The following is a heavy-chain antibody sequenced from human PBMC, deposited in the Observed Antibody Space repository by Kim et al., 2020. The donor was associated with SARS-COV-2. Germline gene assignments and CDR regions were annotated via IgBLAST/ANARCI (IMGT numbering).Heavy chain of an antibody. CDR2: ISYDGSNK. CDR3: ARDRFPHYYDSSGYYGASDY. J-gene: IGHJ4*02. V-gene: IGHV3-33*05. Sequence: GGSLRLSCAASGFTFSSYGMHWVRQAPGKGLEWVAVISYDGSNKYYADSVKGRFTISRDNSKNTLYLQMNSLRAEDTAVYYCARDRFPHYYDSSGYYGASDYWGQGTLVTVSS. CDR1: GFTFSSYG. D-gene: IGHD3-22*01.